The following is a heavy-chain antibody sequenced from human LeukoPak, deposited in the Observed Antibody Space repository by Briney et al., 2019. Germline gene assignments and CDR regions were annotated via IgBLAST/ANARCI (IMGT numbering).Heavy chain of an antibody. V-gene: IGHV4-61*02. Sequence: SQTLSLTCTISGGSISRGSYYWSWIRQPAGKGLEWIGRIYTSGSTNYNPSLKSRVTISVDTSKNQFSLKLSSVTAADTAVYYCARMDYYDSSGVFDYWGQGTLVTVSS. J-gene: IGHJ4*02. D-gene: IGHD3-22*01. CDR1: GGSISRGSYY. CDR3: ARMDYYDSSGVFDY. CDR2: IYTSGST.